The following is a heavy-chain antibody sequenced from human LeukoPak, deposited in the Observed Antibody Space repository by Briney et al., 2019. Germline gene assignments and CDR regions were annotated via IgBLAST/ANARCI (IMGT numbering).Heavy chain of an antibody. CDR1: GGSISSYF. CDR3: ARGDDFDI. CDR2: IYTSGST. J-gene: IGHJ3*02. V-gene: IGHV4-4*07. Sequence: KASETLSLTCTVSGGSISSYFWSWIRQPAGKGLEWIGRIYTSGSTNYNPSLKSRVTMSVDTSKKEFSLKLRSVTAADTAVYYCARGDDFDIWGHGTMVTVSS.